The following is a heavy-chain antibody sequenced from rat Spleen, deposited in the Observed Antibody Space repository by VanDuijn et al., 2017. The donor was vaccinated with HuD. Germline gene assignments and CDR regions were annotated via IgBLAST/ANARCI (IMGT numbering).Heavy chain of an antibody. Sequence: EVQLVESGGGLVQPGRSLKLSCAASGFTFSNYGMAWVRQAPTKGLEWVATISYDGSSTYYRDSVKGRFTISRDNAKSTLYLQMDSLRSEETATYYCARHPSNYGWFAYWGQGTLVTVSS. V-gene: IGHV5-29*01. D-gene: IGHD1-11*01. J-gene: IGHJ3*01. CDR2: ISYDGSST. CDR1: GFTFSNYG. CDR3: ARHPSNYGWFAY.